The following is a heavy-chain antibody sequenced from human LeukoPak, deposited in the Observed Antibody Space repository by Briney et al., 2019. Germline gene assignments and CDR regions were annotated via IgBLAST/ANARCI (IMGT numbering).Heavy chain of an antibody. CDR1: GYTFTSYD. J-gene: IGHJ5*02. Sequence: GASVKVSCKASGYTFTSYDINWVRQATGQGLEWMGWMNPNSGNTGYAQKFQGRVTMTRNTSISTAYMELSSLRSEDTAVYYCARAPRDYGDYDDWFDPWGQGTLVTVSS. V-gene: IGHV1-8*01. CDR3: ARAPRDYGDYDDWFDP. D-gene: IGHD4-17*01. CDR2: MNPNSGNT.